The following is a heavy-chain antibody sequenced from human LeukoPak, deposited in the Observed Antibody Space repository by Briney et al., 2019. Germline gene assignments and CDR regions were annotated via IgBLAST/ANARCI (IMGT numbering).Heavy chain of an antibody. V-gene: IGHV3-23*01. D-gene: IGHD3-22*01. Sequence: PAGGSLRLSCAASGFTFSNYAMSWVRQAPGKGLEWASGISGSGGSTYYADSVKGRFTISRDNSKNTLYLQMNSLRVEDTAVYYCAKESGDSTGYYYNYYYYYMDVWGKGTTVTVSS. CDR2: ISGSGGST. J-gene: IGHJ6*03. CDR1: GFTFSNYA. CDR3: AKESGDSTGYYYNYYYYYMDV.